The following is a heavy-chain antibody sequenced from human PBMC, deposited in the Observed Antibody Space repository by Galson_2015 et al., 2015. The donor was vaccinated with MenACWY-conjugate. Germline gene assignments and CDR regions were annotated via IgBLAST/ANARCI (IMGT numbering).Heavy chain of an antibody. CDR1: GFTFSSYW. CDR2: INSDGSST. J-gene: IGHJ5*02. D-gene: IGHD2-2*01. CDR3: AQYCSSTSCYAGKGA. V-gene: IGHV3-74*01. Sequence: SLRLSCAASGFTFSSYWMHWVRQAPGKGLVWVSRINSDGSSTSYADSVKGRFTISRDNSKNTLYLQMNSLRAEDTAVYYCAQYCSSTSCYAGKGAWGQGTLFTVSS.